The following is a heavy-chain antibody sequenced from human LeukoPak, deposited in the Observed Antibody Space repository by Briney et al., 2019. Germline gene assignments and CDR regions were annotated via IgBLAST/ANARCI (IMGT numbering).Heavy chain of an antibody. CDR2: ISYDGSNK. J-gene: IGHJ5*02. Sequence: PGGSLRLYCAASGFTFSSYGMHWVRHAPGKGLEWVAVISYDGSNKYYADSVKGRFTISRDNSKNTLYLQMNSLRAEDTAVYYCAKVGYSYGYMSYNWFDPWGQGTLVTVSS. CDR1: GFTFSSYG. V-gene: IGHV3-30*18. D-gene: IGHD5-18*01. CDR3: AKVGYSYGYMSYNWFDP.